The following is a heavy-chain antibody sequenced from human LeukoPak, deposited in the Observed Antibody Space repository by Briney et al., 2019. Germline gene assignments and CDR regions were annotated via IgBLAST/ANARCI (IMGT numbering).Heavy chain of an antibody. CDR3: AREAAAGGTFFDD. CDR2: IIPVLNIA. D-gene: IGHD6-13*01. CDR1: EATFSSYA. Sequence: SVKVSCKTSEATFSSYALSWVRQGPGQGPEWMGRIIPVLNIANYAQKFQGRVTIFADTSTSTTYMELNTLGSDDTAIYYCAREAAAGGTFFDDWGQGTLVTVSS. J-gene: IGHJ4*02. V-gene: IGHV1-69*04.